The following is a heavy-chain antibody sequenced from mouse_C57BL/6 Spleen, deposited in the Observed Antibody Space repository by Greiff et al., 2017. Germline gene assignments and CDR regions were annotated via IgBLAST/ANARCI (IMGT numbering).Heavy chain of an antibody. V-gene: IGHV5-17*01. CDR3: ARAPTCYSNYYAMDY. D-gene: IGHD2-5*01. CDR2: ISSGSSTI. J-gene: IGHJ4*01. Sequence: DVHLVESGGGLVKPGGSLKLSCAASGFTFSDYGMHWVRQAPEKGLEWVAYISSGSSTIYYADTVKGRFTFSIDNAKNSLFLQMTSLRSEDTAMYYCARAPTCYSNYYAMDYWGQGTSVTVSS. CDR1: GFTFSDYG.